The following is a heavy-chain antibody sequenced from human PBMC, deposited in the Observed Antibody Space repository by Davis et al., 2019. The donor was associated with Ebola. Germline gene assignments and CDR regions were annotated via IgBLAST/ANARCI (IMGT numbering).Heavy chain of an antibody. CDR1: GYTFTSYG. CDR3: ARGYSPKCRGGDCVNDF. V-gene: IGHV1-18*01. J-gene: IGHJ4*02. D-gene: IGHD2-21*02. CDR2: VSAYNGNT. Sequence: ASVKVSCKASGYTFTSYGISWVRQAPGQGLEWMGWVSAYNGNTNYAQKLQGRVTMTTDTSTSTGYMELSSLTIDDTAVYYCARGYSPKCRGGDCVNDFWGQGTLVTVST.